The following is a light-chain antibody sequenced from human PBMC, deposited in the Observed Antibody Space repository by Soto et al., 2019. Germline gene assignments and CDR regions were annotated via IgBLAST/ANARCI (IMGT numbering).Light chain of an antibody. V-gene: IGKV3-20*01. J-gene: IGKJ1*01. Sequence: EIVLTQSPGTLSLSPGERATLSCRASQSVSSSYLAWYQQKPGQAPRLLIYGASSRATGIPDRFSGSGSGKDFTVTISTLEPEDVAVYYCQQYGSSPRTFGQGTKVEIK. CDR3: QQYGSSPRT. CDR1: QSVSSSY. CDR2: GAS.